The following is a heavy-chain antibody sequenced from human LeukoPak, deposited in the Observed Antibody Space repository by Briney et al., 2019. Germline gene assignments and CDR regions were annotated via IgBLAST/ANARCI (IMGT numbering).Heavy chain of an antibody. D-gene: IGHD3-10*01. J-gene: IGHJ4*02. CDR3: ARRSGEDYYGSGSYYRFDY. Sequence: PSETLSLTCTVSGGSISSSSYYWGWIRQPPGKGLEWIGSIYYSGSTYYNPSLKSRVTISVDTSKNQFSLKLSSVTAADTAVYYCARRSGEDYYGSGSYYRFDYWGQGTLVTVSS. V-gene: IGHV4-39*01. CDR1: GGSISSSSYY. CDR2: IYYSGST.